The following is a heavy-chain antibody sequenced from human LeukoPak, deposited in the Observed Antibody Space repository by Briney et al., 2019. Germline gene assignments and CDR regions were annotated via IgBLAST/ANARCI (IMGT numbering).Heavy chain of an antibody. CDR2: IYTSESI. CDR1: GGSISRGTYY. J-gene: IGHJ6*03. Sequence: SETLSLTCTVSGGSISRGTYYWSWIRQPAGKGLEWIGRIYTSESINYNPSLGSRLTISIDTSKNQFSLKLSSVTAADTAVYYCGRLHYGGNYGFYYYLMDGWGKGTTVTISS. CDR3: GRLHYGGNYGFYYYLMDG. V-gene: IGHV4-61*02. D-gene: IGHD4-23*01.